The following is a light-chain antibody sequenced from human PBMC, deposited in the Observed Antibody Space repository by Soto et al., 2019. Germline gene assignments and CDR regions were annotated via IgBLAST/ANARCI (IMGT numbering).Light chain of an antibody. J-gene: IGKJ1*01. CDR3: QQPNNWPRT. V-gene: IGKV3-11*01. Sequence: EILLTQSPATLSLSPGERATLSCRASQSVSSYLAWYQQKPGQAPRLLIYDASNRATGIPARFSGSGSGTDFTLPIRSLGPEDFAVYYWQQPNNWPRTFGQGTKVEIK. CDR1: QSVSSY. CDR2: DAS.